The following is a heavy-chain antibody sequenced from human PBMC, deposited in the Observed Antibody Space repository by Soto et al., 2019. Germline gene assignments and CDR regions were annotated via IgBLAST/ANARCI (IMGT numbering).Heavy chain of an antibody. J-gene: IGHJ6*02. CDR2: ISGSGGST. D-gene: IGHD6-13*01. CDR3: AKEGQQLRYYYYGMDV. Sequence: GGSLRLSCGASGFTFSSYAMSWVRQAPGKGLEWVSAISGSGGSTYYADSVKGRFTISRDNSKNTLYLQMNSLRAEDTAVYYCAKEGQQLRYYYYGMDVCRQGTTVTVSS. V-gene: IGHV3-23*01. CDR1: GFTFSSYA.